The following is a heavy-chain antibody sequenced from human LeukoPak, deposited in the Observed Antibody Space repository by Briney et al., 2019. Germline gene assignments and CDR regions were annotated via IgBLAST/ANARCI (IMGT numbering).Heavy chain of an antibody. CDR1: GFDFSGYS. V-gene: IGHV3-21*01. J-gene: IGHJ6*03. Sequence: GGSLRLSCAASGFDFSGYSMNWVRQAPGKGLEWVSSMTSASSYMDYADSVRGRFTISRDNAKNSLYLQMNSLRAEDTAVYYCAKMGIGGVCTYYYYMDVWGKGTTVTVSS. CDR3: AKMGIGGVCTYYYYMDV. CDR2: MTSASSYM. D-gene: IGHD6-13*01.